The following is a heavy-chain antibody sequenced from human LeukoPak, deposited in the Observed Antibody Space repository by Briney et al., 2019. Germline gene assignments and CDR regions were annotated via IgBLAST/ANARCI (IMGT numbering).Heavy chain of an antibody. CDR1: GFTFSSYA. V-gene: IGHV3-23*01. J-gene: IGHJ4*02. CDR3: AKDLRFLEWFFDY. CDR2: ISGSGGST. Sequence: GGSLRLSCAASGFTFSSYAMGWVRQAPGKGLEWVSAISGSGGSTYYADSVKGRFTISRDNSKNTLYLQMNSLRAEDTAVYYCAKDLRFLEWFFDYWGQGTLVTVSS. D-gene: IGHD3-3*01.